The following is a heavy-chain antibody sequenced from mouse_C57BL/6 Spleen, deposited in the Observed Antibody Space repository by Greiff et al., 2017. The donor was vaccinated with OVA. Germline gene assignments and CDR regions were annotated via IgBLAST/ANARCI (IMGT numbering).Heavy chain of an antibody. V-gene: IGHV1-22*01. Sequence: EVKLVESGPELVKPGASVKMSCKASGYTFTDYNMHWVKQSHGKSLEWIGYINPNNGGTSYNQKFKGKATLTVNKSSSTAYMELRSLTSEDSAVYYCATPPYWYFDVWGTGTTVTVSS. CDR2: INPNNGGT. CDR1: GYTFTDYN. J-gene: IGHJ1*03. CDR3: ATPPYWYFDV.